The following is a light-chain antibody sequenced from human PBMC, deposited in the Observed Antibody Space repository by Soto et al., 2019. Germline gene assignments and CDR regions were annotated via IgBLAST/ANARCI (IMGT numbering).Light chain of an antibody. CDR2: GAS. J-gene: IGKJ1*01. Sequence: EIVMTQSPATLSVSPGERATLSCMASQGVSGNLAWYQQKPGQAPRLLIYGASTRATGIPARFSGSGSGTEFTLTISSLQSEDFAVYYCQQYNNWPPWTFGQGTKVDIK. CDR1: QGVSGN. CDR3: QQYNNWPPWT. V-gene: IGKV3-15*01.